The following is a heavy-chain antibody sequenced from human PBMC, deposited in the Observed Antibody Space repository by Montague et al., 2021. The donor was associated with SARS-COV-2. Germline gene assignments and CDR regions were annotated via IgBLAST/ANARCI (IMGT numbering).Heavy chain of an antibody. D-gene: IGHD6-25*01. CDR1: GFTFSHSA. CDR2: IWHDGTKK. V-gene: IGHV3-33*06. Sequence: SLRLSCAASGFTFSHSAMRWVRQTPGKGLEWVAVIWHDGTKKFHANSVKGRFIISRDNSQNLLHLQMNSVRGDDTALYYCAKSKAAAGMASAFDVWGQGTLVTASS. J-gene: IGHJ4*02. CDR3: AKSKAAAGMASAFDV.